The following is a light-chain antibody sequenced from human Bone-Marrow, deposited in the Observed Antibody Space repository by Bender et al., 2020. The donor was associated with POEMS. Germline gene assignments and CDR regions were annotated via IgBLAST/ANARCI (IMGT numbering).Light chain of an antibody. Sequence: QSVLTQSPSASGTPGQRVTISCSGSGSNIGGNSVFWFQQRPGTAPKLLIYRSDQRPSGVPDRFSGSKSGTSASLAICGLRSEDEADYSCAAWDDSLSAKVFGGGTKLSVL. CDR2: RSD. J-gene: IGLJ2*01. CDR1: GSNIGGNS. V-gene: IGLV1-47*01. CDR3: AAWDDSLSAKV.